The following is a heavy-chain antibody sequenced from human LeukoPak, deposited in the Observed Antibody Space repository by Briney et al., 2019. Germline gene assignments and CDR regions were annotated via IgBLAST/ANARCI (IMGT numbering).Heavy chain of an antibody. CDR3: TRHDVVAVIGHGMAV. D-gene: IGHD2-15*01. CDR2: ISQNGYT. CDR1: GASIGSYY. Sequence: SETLSLTCTVAGASIGSYYWSWIRQPPGKGLEWIGYISQNGYTKYTPSLKSRVTISRATSENQFSLILSSVTAADTAVYYCTRHDVVAVIGHGMAVWGQGTTVTVSS. J-gene: IGHJ6*02. V-gene: IGHV4-59*08.